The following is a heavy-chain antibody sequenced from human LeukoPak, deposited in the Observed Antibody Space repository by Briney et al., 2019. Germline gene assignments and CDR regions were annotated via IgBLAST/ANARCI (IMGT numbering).Heavy chain of an antibody. D-gene: IGHD6-6*01. CDR3: ARDKGTSYLSSFDY. CDR1: GFTVSSNY. V-gene: IGHV3-53*05. CDR2: IYSGGST. Sequence: GGSLRLSCAASGFTVSSNYMSWVRQAPGKGLEWVSIIYSGGSTYYADSVKGRFTISRDNSKNTLYLQMNSLRAADTAVYYCARDKGTSYLSSFDYWGQGTLVTVSS. J-gene: IGHJ4*02.